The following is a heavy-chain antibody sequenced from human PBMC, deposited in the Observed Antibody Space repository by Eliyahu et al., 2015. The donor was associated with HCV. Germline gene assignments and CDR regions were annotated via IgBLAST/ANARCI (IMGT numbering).Heavy chain of an antibody. J-gene: IGHJ5*02. D-gene: IGHD6-19*01. CDR2: IHYSGST. V-gene: IGHV4-59*01. CDR3: ASGGGGIAVAGTGGWFDP. CDR1: GASXSSXX. Sequence: QVQLQESGPGLVKPSETLSLTCTVSGASXSSXXWSWIRQPPGKGLEWIGYIHYSGSTNYSPSLKSRVTMSLDTSKNQFSLKLTSVTAADTAVYYCASGGGGIAVAGTGGWFDPWGQGTLVTVSS.